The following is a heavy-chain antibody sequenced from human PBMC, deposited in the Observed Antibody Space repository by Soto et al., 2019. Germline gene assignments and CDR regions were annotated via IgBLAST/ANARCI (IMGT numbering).Heavy chain of an antibody. J-gene: IGHJ6*02. CDR2: INHSGST. CDR1: GGSFSGYY. V-gene: IGHV4-34*01. D-gene: IGHD3-9*01. Sequence: SETLSLTCAVYGGSFSGYYWSWIRQPPGKGLEWIGEINHSGSTNYNPSFQGQVTISADKSISTAYLQWSSLKASDTAMYYCARTYYDILTGYPYGMDVWGQGTTVTVSS. CDR3: ARTYYDILTGYPYGMDV.